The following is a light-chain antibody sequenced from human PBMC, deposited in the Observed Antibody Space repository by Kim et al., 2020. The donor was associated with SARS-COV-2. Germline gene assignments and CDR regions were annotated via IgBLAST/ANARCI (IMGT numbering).Light chain of an antibody. CDR3: SSYTSSSTV. CDR2: DVS. J-gene: IGLJ2*01. Sequence: PGQSIPSSCTGTTSDVGGYNYVSWYQQHPGKAPKLMIYDVSNRPSGVSNRFSGSKSGNTASLTISGLQAEDEADYYCSSYTSSSTVFGGGTQLTVL. V-gene: IGLV2-14*03. CDR1: TSDVGGYNY.